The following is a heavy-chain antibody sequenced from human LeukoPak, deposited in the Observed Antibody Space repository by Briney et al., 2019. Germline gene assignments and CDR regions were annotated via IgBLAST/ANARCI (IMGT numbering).Heavy chain of an antibody. CDR1: GGSFSGYY. Sequence: SETLSLTCAVYGGSFSGYYWSWIRQPPGKGLEWIGRIYTSGSTNYNPSLKSRVTISVDTSKNQFSLKVSSVTAADTAVYYCAKHLRRRFFSGTLGFDPWGQGTLVTVSS. J-gene: IGHJ5*02. V-gene: IGHV4-59*10. D-gene: IGHD3-10*01. CDR3: AKHLRRRFFSGTLGFDP. CDR2: IYTSGST.